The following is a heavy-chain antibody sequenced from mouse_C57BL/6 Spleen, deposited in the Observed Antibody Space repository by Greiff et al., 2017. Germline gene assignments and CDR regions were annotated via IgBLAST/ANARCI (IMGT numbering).Heavy chain of an antibody. V-gene: IGHV1-15*01. CDR2: IDPETGGT. Sequence: QVQLKQSGAELVRPGASVTLSCKASGYTFTDYEMHWVKQTPVHGLEWIGAIDPETGGTAYNQKYKGKAILTADKYSSTAYMELRSLTSEDSAVYYCTSYYYGSLYFDYWGQGTTLTVSS. CDR3: TSYYYGSLYFDY. D-gene: IGHD1-1*01. CDR1: GYTFTDYE. J-gene: IGHJ2*01.